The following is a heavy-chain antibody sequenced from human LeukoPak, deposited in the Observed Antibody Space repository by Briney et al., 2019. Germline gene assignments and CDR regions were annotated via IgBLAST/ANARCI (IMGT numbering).Heavy chain of an antibody. D-gene: IGHD6-19*01. CDR2: IYYSGST. CDR1: GGPISSYY. V-gene: IGHV4-59*08. CDR3: ARRGAVAYFDY. J-gene: IGHJ4*02. Sequence: SETLPLTCTVSGGPISSYYWSWIRQPPWKGLEWIGYIYYSGSTNYNPSLKSRVTISVDTPKNQFSLKLSSVTAADTAVYYCARRGAVAYFDYWGQGTLVTVSS.